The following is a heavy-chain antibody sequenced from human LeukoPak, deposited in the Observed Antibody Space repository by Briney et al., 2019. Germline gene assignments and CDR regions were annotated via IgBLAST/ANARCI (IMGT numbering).Heavy chain of an antibody. D-gene: IGHD1-26*01. Sequence: PGRSLRLSCAASGFTFSSYGMHWVRQAPGKGLEWVAAISYDGSNKYYADSVKGRFTISRDNSKNTLYLQMNSLRGEDTGVYYCARGGLTIAESTTSWYLDYWGQGTLVTVSS. CDR2: ISYDGSNK. CDR3: ARGGLTIAESTTSWYLDY. CDR1: GFTFSSYG. J-gene: IGHJ4*02. V-gene: IGHV3-30*03.